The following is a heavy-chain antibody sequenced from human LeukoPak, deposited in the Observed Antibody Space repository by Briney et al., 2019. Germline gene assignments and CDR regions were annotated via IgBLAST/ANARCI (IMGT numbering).Heavy chain of an antibody. V-gene: IGHV3-23*01. CDR2: ISGSGGST. CDR1: GXTXSSYA. J-gene: IGHJ4*02. CDR3: ARGTFDY. Sequence: GGSLRLSCAASGXTXSSYAMSWVRQAXXXXLEWVSAISGSGGSTYYADSVKGRFTISRDNSKNTLYLQMNSLRAEDTAVYYCARGTFDYWGQGTLVTVSS.